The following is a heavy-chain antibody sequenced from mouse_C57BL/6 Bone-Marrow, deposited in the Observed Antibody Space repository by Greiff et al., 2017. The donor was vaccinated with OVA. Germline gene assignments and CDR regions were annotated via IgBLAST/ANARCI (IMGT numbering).Heavy chain of an antibody. CDR1: GYTFTDYY. CDR3: ARSTGTNWYFDV. CDR2: INPNNGGT. J-gene: IGHJ1*03. Sequence: VQLQQSGPELVKPGASVKISCKASGYTFTDYYMNWVKQSHGKSLEWIGDINPNNGGTSYNQKFKGKATLTVDKSSSTAYMELRSLTSEDSAVYYCARSTGTNWYFDVWGTGTTVTVSS. V-gene: IGHV1-26*01. D-gene: IGHD4-1*02.